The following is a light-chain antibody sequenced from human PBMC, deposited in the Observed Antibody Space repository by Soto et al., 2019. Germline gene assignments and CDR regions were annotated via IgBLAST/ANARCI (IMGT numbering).Light chain of an antibody. CDR2: DAS. V-gene: IGKV3-11*01. Sequence: EVGLTQSPATLSLSPGGRVTLSGRASQSVDNYLAWYQLKPGQAPRLLIYDASNRATGIPSRFGGSGFGTDFTLTISSLQPEDFAVYYCQQRSNWPRTFGQGTKVDIK. CDR1: QSVDNY. J-gene: IGKJ1*01. CDR3: QQRSNWPRT.